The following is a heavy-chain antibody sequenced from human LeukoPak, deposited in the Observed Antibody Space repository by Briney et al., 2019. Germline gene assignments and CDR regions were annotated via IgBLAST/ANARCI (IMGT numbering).Heavy chain of an antibody. V-gene: IGHV4-4*02. CDR2: IYHDGTT. CDR3: ASNSGSYYVGGD. J-gene: IGHJ4*02. D-gene: IGHD3-10*01. Sequence: SGTLSLTCAVSGGSISSSPWCSWVRQPPGKGLEYIGYIYHDGTTNYNPSLKSRVTISIDTSKKQFSLNLTSVTAADTAVYYCASNSGSYYVGGDWGQGTLVTVSS. CDR1: GGSISSSPW.